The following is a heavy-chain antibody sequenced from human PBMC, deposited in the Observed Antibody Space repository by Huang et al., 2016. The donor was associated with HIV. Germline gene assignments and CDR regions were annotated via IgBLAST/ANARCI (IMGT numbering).Heavy chain of an antibody. J-gene: IGHJ4*02. D-gene: IGHD4-17*01. CDR3: ARSAYGDLDY. CDR2: MNPNTGNT. Sequence: QVHLVQSGAEVKKPGASVKVSCKASGYTFTNYDINWGRQAPGRGIEWMGWMNPNTGNTGFAQSFQGRVTMTRKTSIPTAYMELTSLTSEDTAVYYCARSAYGDLDYWGLGTLVIVSS. CDR1: GYTFTNYD. V-gene: IGHV1-8*02.